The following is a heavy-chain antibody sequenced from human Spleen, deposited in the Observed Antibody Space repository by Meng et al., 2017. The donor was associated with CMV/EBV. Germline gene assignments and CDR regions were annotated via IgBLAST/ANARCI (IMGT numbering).Heavy chain of an antibody. D-gene: IGHD3-10*01. CDR2: ISSSSSYI. Sequence: GESLKISCAVSGFTFSSYSMNWVRQAPGKGLEWVSSISSSSSYIYHADSVKGRFTISRENAKNSLYLQMNSLRAEDTAVYYCAGSGSYYALDPWGQGTLVTVSS. CDR1: GFTFSSYS. J-gene: IGHJ5*02. CDR3: AGSGSYYALDP. V-gene: IGHV3-21*01.